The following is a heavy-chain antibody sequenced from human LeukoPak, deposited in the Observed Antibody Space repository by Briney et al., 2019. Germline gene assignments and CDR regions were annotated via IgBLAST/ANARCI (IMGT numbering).Heavy chain of an antibody. CDR1: GGTFSSYA. J-gene: IGHJ6*02. D-gene: IGHD6-13*01. Sequence: SVKASCKASGGTFSSYAISWVRQAPGQGLEWMGGIIPIFGTANYAQKFQGRVTITADESTSTAYMELSSLRSEDTAVYYCAKSLKDNPNSSSWRTPPPPYYYYGMDVWGQGTTVTVSS. CDR2: IIPIFGTA. V-gene: IGHV1-69*13. CDR3: AKSLKDNPNSSSWRTPPPPYYYYGMDV.